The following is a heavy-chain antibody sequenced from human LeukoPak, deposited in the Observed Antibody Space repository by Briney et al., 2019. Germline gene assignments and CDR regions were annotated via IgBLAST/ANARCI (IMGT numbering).Heavy chain of an antibody. V-gene: IGHV3-73*01. J-gene: IGHJ4*02. CDR3: TGNYYGSGSYADFDY. D-gene: IGHD3-10*01. CDR1: GVTFSGSA. CDR2: IRSTANGYAT. Sequence: GGSLRLSCAASGVTFSGSALHWVRQASGKGLEWVGRIRSTANGYATAYAASVKGRFTLSRDDSKNTAYLQMDSLKTEDTAVYYCTGNYYGSGSYADFDYWGQGTLVTVSS.